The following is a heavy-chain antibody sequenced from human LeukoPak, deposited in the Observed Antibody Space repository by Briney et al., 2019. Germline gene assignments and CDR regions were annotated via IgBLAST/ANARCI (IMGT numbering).Heavy chain of an antibody. CDR3: AKSIGYYYRRLNYYFDY. D-gene: IGHD3-22*01. Sequence: GGSLRLSCAASGFTFSSYAMSWVRQAPGKGLEWVSAISGSGGATYYAYSVKGRFTISRDNSKNTLYLQMNSLRAEDTAVYYCAKSIGYYYRRLNYYFDYWGQGTLVTVSS. V-gene: IGHV3-23*01. J-gene: IGHJ4*02. CDR2: ISGSGGAT. CDR1: GFTFSSYA.